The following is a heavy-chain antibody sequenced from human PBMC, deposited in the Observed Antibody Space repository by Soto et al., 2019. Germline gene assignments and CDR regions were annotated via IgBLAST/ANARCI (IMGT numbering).Heavy chain of an antibody. CDR2: IIPIFGTA. V-gene: IGHV1-69*12. CDR1: GGTFSSYA. D-gene: IGHD3-10*01. CDR3: ARVEIYGAGPIRQRYYYYYYGMDV. Sequence: QVQLVQSGAEVKKPGSSVKVSCKASGGTFSSYAISWVRQAPGQGLEWMGGIIPIFGTADYARKFKGRVMVTADESTSTADMELSSLRCEDTAVYYCARVEIYGAGPIRQRYYYYYYGMDVWGQGTTVTVSS. J-gene: IGHJ6*02.